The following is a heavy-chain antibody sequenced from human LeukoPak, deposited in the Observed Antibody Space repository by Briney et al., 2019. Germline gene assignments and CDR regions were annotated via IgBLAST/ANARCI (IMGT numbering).Heavy chain of an antibody. Sequence: GGSLRLSCAASGFTFSSYGMHWVRQAPGKGLEWVAVIWYDGSNKYYADSVKGRFTISRDNSKNTLYLQMNSLRAEDTAVYYCARAPRRYCSSTSCNNWFDPWGQGTLVTVSS. J-gene: IGHJ5*02. D-gene: IGHD2-2*01. CDR2: IWYDGSNK. CDR1: GFTFSSYG. CDR3: ARAPRRYCSSTSCNNWFDP. V-gene: IGHV3-33*01.